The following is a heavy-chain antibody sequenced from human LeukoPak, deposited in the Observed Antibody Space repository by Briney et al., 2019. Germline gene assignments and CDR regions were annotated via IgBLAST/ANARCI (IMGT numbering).Heavy chain of an antibody. CDR3: AREVGAHDDY. Sequence: GGSLRLSCAASGFTFSSYAMHWVRQAPGKGLEWVAVISYDGSNKYYADSVKGRFTISRDNSKNTLYLQMNSLRAEDTAVYYCAREVGAHDDYWGQGTLVTVSS. J-gene: IGHJ4*02. D-gene: IGHD1-26*01. CDR2: ISYDGSNK. CDR1: GFTFSSYA. V-gene: IGHV3-30-3*01.